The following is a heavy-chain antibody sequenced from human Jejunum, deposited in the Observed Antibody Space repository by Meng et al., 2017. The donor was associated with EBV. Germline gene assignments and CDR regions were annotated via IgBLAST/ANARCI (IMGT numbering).Heavy chain of an antibody. Sequence: VQLVESGGGLIQPGGSLRLSCAASGFTVSSKYMNWVRQAPGKELEWVSVINRDGSTDYADSVKGRFTISRDNSKNTLYLQMNSLRAEDTAVYYCASLIVVVPVAEREDAFDIWGQGTMVTVSS. J-gene: IGHJ3*02. CDR3: ASLIVVVPVAEREDAFDI. D-gene: IGHD2-2*01. CDR2: INRDGST. V-gene: IGHV3-53*01. CDR1: GFTVSSKY.